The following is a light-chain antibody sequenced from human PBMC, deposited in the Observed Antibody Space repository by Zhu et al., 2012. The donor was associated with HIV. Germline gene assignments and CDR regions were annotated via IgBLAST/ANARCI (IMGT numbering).Light chain of an antibody. CDR3: QQRSNWPLT. CDR2: DSS. J-gene: IGKJ4*01. V-gene: IGKV3-11*01. Sequence: EIVMTQSPDTLSVFPGERATLSCRASRSVSSFLAWYQQKPGQAPRLLIYDSSKRAAGIPPRFSGSGSGTDSTLTISSLEPEDFALYYCQQRSNWPLTFGGGTKVEIK. CDR1: RSVSSF.